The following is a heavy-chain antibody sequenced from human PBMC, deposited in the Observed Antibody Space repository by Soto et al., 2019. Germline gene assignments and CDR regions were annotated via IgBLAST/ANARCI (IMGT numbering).Heavy chain of an antibody. CDR3: ATGYCRSASCYMTAYFNS. CDR1: GFTLSRYA. J-gene: IGHJ4*02. Sequence: LXLSCASSGFTLSRYAISWVRQAPGKGLEWVSAISASGGSTFYADSVKGRFTISRDNSKNTLYLQMNSLGAEDTAVYYCATGYCRSASCYMTAYFNSWGQGTLVTVSS. V-gene: IGHV3-23*01. CDR2: ISASGGST. D-gene: IGHD2-2*02.